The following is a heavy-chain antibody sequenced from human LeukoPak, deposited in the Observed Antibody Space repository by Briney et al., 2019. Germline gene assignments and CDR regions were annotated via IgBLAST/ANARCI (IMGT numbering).Heavy chain of an antibody. CDR2: ISGSGGTS. CDR3: AKEVGATGAIYYGMDV. D-gene: IGHD1-26*01. V-gene: IGHV3-23*01. J-gene: IGHJ6*02. Sequence: GGSLRLSCAASGFTYSISAMSWVRQAPGKGLEWVSGISGSGGTSYYADSVKGRFTISRDNSRNTLYLQMNSLRAEDTAVHYCAKEVGATGAIYYGMDVWGQGTTVTVSS. CDR1: GFTYSISA.